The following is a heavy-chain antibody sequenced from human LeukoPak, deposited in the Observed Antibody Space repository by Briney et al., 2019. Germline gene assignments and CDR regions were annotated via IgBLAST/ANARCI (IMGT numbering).Heavy chain of an antibody. Sequence: RXXPXXXXXWFGYIYPSRSTNYTPSLKIRVTISVDTSRNQFSLRLSSVTAADTAMYFCARAYSRNYSHFDDWGQGTLVTVSS. J-gene: IGHJ4*02. CDR3: ARAYSRNYSHFDD. D-gene: IGHD1-26*01. CDR2: IYPSRST. V-gene: IGHV4-4*09.